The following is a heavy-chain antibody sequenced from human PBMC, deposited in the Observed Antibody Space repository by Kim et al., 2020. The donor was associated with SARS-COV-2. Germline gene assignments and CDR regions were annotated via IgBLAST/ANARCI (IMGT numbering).Heavy chain of an antibody. CDR2: NT. CDR3: ASLAAGYGLDV. V-gene: IGHV4-59*01. D-gene: IGHD6-13*01. Sequence: NTNYHPSLLSRATISVDMSKNQVSLKLNSVTAADTAVYYCASLAAGYGLDVWGQGAAVTVSS. J-gene: IGHJ6*02.